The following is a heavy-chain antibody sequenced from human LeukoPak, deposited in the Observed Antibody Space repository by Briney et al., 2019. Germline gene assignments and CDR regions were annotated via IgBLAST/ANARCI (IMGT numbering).Heavy chain of an antibody. J-gene: IGHJ3*02. CDR2: ISFDGSIQ. Sequence: PGGSLRLSCAASGFKFDDYAMHWVRQVPGKGLEWVAVISFDGSIQMYADSVRGRFTISRDNSKNTLYLQMNSLRAEDTAVYYCARELTIFGIVIQRYDAFDIWGQGTMVTVST. CDR1: GFKFDDYA. D-gene: IGHD3-3*01. V-gene: IGHV3-30*03. CDR3: ARELTIFGIVIQRYDAFDI.